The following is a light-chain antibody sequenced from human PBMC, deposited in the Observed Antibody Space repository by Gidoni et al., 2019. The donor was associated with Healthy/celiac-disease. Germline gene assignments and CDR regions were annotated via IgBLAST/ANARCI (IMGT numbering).Light chain of an antibody. CDR3: QQYDT. CDR1: QDISNY. CDR2: DAS. V-gene: IGKV1-33*01. J-gene: IGKJ2*01. Sequence: DIQMTQSPSSPSASVGDRVTITCKASQDISNYLNWYQQKPGKAPKLLIYDASNLETGVPSRFSGSGSGTDFTFTISSLQPEDIATYYCQQYDTFGQGTKLEIK.